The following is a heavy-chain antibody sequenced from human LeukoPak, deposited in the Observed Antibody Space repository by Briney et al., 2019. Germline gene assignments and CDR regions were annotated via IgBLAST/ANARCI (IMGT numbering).Heavy chain of an antibody. V-gene: IGHV1-18*01. CDR2: NSALTGNI. Sequence: GASVKVSCKASGYTFNRYGISWVRQAPGQRPEWMGWNSALTGNIDYAPKFQGRGTMNTDTSTRTAYMELSSLVSADTAVYFCARADPTNTGHKYFDYWGRGTLVTVSS. D-gene: IGHD1-14*01. CDR3: ARADPTNTGHKYFDY. J-gene: IGHJ4*02. CDR1: GYTFNRYG.